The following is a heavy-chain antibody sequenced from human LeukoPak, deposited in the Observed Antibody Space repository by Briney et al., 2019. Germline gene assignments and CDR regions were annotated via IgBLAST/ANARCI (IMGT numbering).Heavy chain of an antibody. J-gene: IGHJ4*02. CDR2: IIPIFGTA. Sequence: ASVKVSCKASGGTFSSYAISWVRQAPGQGLEWMGGIIPIFGTANYAQKFRGRVTITADKSTSTAYMELSSLGSEDTAVYYCAREAINWTNVGPVRYFDYWGQGTLVTVSS. CDR1: GGTFSSYA. CDR3: AREAINWTNVGPVRYFDY. V-gene: IGHV1-69*06. D-gene: IGHD1-20*01.